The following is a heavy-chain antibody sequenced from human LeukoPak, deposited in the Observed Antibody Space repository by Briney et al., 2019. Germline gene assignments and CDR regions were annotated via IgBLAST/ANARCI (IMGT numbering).Heavy chain of an antibody. CDR3: ARGRYYGSGSKNWFVS. CDR1: GDTFSGYT. CDR2: IIPILGIA. J-gene: IGHJ5*01. D-gene: IGHD3-10*01. Sequence: ASVTVSCKTSGDTFSGYTVNWVRQAPGQGLEWMGRIIPILGIANYAQKFQDRVTITADRSTSTAYMELSSLRSEDTAVYYCARGRYYGSGSKNWFVSWGEGAPVTVSS. V-gene: IGHV1-69*02.